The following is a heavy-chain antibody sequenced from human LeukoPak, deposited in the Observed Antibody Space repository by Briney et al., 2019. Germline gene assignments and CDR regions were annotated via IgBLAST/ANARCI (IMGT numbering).Heavy chain of an antibody. Sequence: GSLRLSCAASGFTFSSYSMNWVRQAPGKGLEWVSYISSSSSTIYYADSVKGRFTISRDNAKNSLYLQMNSLRAEDTAVYYCARVKRVWGSGARGYWYFDLWGRGTLVTVSS. D-gene: IGHD3-16*01. V-gene: IGHV3-48*01. J-gene: IGHJ2*01. CDR3: ARVKRVWGSGARGYWYFDL. CDR1: GFTFSSYS. CDR2: ISSSSSTI.